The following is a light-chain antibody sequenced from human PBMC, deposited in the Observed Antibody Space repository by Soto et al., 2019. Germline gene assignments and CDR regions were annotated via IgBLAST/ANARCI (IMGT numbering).Light chain of an antibody. Sequence: QSALTQPASVSASPGQSIFIFCTGTSXDIGAYDYVSWYQQHPGKAPKLILYAVNDRPSGVSSRFSGSKSGNTASLTISGVQPDDEADYYCSSYRSSDTLEVFGTGTKVTVL. CDR1: SXDIGAYDY. CDR2: AVN. CDR3: SSYRSSDTLEV. V-gene: IGLV2-14*01. J-gene: IGLJ1*01.